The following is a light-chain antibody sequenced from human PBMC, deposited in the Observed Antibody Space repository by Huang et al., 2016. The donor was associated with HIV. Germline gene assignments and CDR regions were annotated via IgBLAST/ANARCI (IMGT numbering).Light chain of an antibody. J-gene: IGKJ4*01. Sequence: DIQMTQSPSSLSASVGDRVTITCQASQDINNFLNWYQQKPGKAPKLLILDASNLQTGVPSRFSGIGSGTHFTFTITSLQRDDIGTYYCQQYDDVPISFGGGTKV. CDR3: QQYDDVPIS. CDR1: QDINNF. CDR2: DAS. V-gene: IGKV1-33*01.